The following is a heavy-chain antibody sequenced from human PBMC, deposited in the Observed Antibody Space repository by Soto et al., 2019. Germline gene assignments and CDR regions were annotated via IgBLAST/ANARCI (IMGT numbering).Heavy chain of an antibody. CDR1: GGTFSSYT. V-gene: IGHV1-69*04. J-gene: IGHJ6*03. CDR3: ARDLKGGTDYYDILTGYPTIYYYYYMDV. CDR2: IIPILGIA. D-gene: IGHD3-9*01. Sequence: ASVKVSCKASGGTFSSYTISWVRQAPGQGLEWMGRIIPILGIANYAQKFQGRVTITADKSTSTAYMELSSLRSEDTAVYYCARDLKGGTDYYDILTGYPTIYYYYYMDVWGKGTTVTVSS.